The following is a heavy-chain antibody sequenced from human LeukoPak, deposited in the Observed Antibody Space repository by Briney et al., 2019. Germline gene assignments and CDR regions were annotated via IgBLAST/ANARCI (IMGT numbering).Heavy chain of an antibody. Sequence: PGGSLRLSCAASGFTFDDYAMHWVRQAPGKGLEWVSGISWNSGSIGYADSVKGRFTISRDSAKNSLYLQMNSLRAEDTALYYCAKDRSSSYLFDYWGQGTLVTVSS. CDR3: AKDRSSSYLFDY. J-gene: IGHJ4*02. CDR1: GFTFDDYA. V-gene: IGHV3-9*01. CDR2: ISWNSGSI. D-gene: IGHD6-13*01.